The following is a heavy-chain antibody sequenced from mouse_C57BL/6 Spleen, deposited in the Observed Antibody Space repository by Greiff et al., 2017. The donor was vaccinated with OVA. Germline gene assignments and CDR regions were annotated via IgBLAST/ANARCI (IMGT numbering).Heavy chain of an antibody. D-gene: IGHD2-12*01. V-gene: IGHV5-17*01. CDR2: ISSGSSTI. Sequence: DVKLVESGGGLVKPGGSLKLSCAASGFTFSDYGMHWVRQAPEKGLEWVAYISSGSSTIYYADTVKGRFTISRDNAKNTLFLQMTSLRSEDTAMYYCANGNDGEFAYWGQGTLVTVSA. CDR1: GFTFSDYG. CDR3: ANGNDGEFAY. J-gene: IGHJ3*01.